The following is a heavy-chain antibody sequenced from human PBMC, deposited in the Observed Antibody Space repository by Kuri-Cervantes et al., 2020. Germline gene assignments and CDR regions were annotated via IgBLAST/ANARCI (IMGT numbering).Heavy chain of an antibody. CDR2: FDPEDGET. CDR1: GYTFTSYY. CDR3: ATGVVAATPGFVY. V-gene: IGHV1-24*01. D-gene: IGHD2-15*01. J-gene: IGHJ4*02. Sequence: ASVKVSCKASGYTFTSYYMHWVRQAPGQGLEWMGGFDPEDGETIYAQKFQGRVTMTEDTSTDTAYMELSSLRSEDTAVYYCATGVVAATPGFVYWGQGTLVTVSS.